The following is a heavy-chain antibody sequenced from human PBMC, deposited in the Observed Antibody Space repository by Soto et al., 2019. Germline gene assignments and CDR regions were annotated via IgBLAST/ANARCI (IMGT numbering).Heavy chain of an antibody. D-gene: IGHD3-3*01. CDR3: AKDSFSRNGIHDPFDI. J-gene: IGHJ3*02. Sequence: PGGCLGLSCAASRFIFRVFVMGLVCQAQGKGLEWVSVVGGHGGGTYYADSVKGRFTVSRDNSKNTLYLQMDSLTAEDTAVYYCAKDSFSRNGIHDPFDIWGQGTMVTVSS. V-gene: IGHV3-23*01. CDR1: RFIFRVFV. CDR2: VGGHGGGT.